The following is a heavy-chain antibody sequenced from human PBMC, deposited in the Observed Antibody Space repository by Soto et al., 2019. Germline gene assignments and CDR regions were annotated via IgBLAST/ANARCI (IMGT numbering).Heavy chain of an antibody. D-gene: IGHD3-3*01. Sequence: QVQLQESGPGLVKPSQTLSLTCTVSGGSISSGDYYWSWIRQPPGKGLDWIGYIYSNRSTYYNPSLKSRVTISLDTSNNQFSLKLSSVTAADPALYYCASDLVHTIFGVVRLYYYYGQDVWGQGTTVTFS. CDR1: GGSISSGDYY. CDR2: IYSNRST. CDR3: ASDLVHTIFGVVRLYYYYGQDV. V-gene: IGHV4-30-4*01. J-gene: IGHJ6*02.